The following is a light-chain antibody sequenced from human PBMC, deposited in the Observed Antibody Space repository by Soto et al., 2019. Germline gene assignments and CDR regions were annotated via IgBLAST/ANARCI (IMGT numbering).Light chain of an antibody. J-gene: IGKJ1*01. CDR3: QQYGSSPQT. CDR2: GAS. V-gene: IGKV3-20*01. CDR1: QSVSNSY. Sequence: EIVLTQSPGTLSLSPGERATLSCGASQSVSNSYLAWYQQKPGQAPRLLIYGASSRATGIPDRFIGSGSGTDFTLTISRLEPEDFAVYYCQQYGSSPQTFGQGTKVEN.